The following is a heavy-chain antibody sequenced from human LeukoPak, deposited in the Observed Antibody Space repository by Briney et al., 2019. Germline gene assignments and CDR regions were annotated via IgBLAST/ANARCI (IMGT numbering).Heavy chain of an antibody. CDR3: ARASGSDWESFYDY. V-gene: IGHV4-59*01. J-gene: IGHJ4*02. Sequence: SETLSLACTVSGGSISSYYWSWIRQPPGKGLEWIGYIYYSGSTNYNPSLKSRVTISVDTSKNQFSLKLSSVTAADTAVYYCARASGSDWESFYDYWGQGTLVTVSS. D-gene: IGHD5-12*01. CDR1: GGSISSYY. CDR2: IYYSGST.